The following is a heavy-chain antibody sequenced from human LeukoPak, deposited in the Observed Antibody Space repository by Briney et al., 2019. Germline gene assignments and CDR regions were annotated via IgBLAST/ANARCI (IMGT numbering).Heavy chain of an antibody. CDR1: GYSFTNYW. J-gene: IGHJ2*01. V-gene: IGHV5-51*01. D-gene: IGHD6-13*01. CDR3: ARLPGIAAAGTSSAYWYFDL. Sequence: GESLKISCKGSGYSFTNYWIGRVRQMPGKGLEWMGIIYPNDSDTKYSPSFQGQVTISADKSISTAYLQWSSLKASDTAMYYCARLPGIAAAGTSSAYWYFDLWGRGTLVTVSS. CDR2: IYPNDSDT.